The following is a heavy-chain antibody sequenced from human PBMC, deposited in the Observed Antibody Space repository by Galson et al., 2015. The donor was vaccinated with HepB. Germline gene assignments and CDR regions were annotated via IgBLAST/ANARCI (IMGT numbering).Heavy chain of an antibody. CDR3: AKKWGSERGVAGSLD. CDR2: ISASGRLT. V-gene: IGHV3-23*01. D-gene: IGHD6-19*01. Sequence: PLRLSCAASGFTFNSYVVGWVRQAPGKGLEWVSSISASGRLTYYADSVKGRFTIYRDNSKTTLYLQMNSLRAEDAAVYYCAKKWGSERGVAGSLDWGQGTLVTVSS. CDR1: GFTFNSYV. J-gene: IGHJ4*02.